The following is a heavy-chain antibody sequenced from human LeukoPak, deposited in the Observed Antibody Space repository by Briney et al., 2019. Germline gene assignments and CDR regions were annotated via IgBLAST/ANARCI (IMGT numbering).Heavy chain of an antibody. CDR3: ARIPITMVREVTAHNYYYGMDV. D-gene: IGHD3-10*01. V-gene: IGHV2-70*11. CDR1: GFSLSXSGMC. J-gene: IGHJ6*02. CDR2: IDWDDDK. Sequence: SGFSLSXSGMCVSWIRQPPGKALEWLARIDWDDDKYYSTSLKTRLTISKDTSKNQVVLTMTNMDPVDTATYYCARIPITMVREVTAHNYYYGMDVWGQGTTVTVSS.